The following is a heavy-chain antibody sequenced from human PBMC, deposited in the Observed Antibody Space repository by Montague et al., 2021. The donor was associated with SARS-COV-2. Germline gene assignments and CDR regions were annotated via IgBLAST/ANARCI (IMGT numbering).Heavy chain of an antibody. CDR2: IDTSGSP. D-gene: IGHD5-18*01. CDR1: GASITSSY. V-gene: IGHV4-4*07. CDR3: ARDGRRLYTYGSLDY. Sequence: SETLSLTCTVSGASITSSYWGWIWLTAGTGLERIGRIDTSGSPKYNPTLKRRVTMSLALSKNQFSLSVNSVTVADTAMYFCARDGRRLYTYGSLDYWGQGILVTVSS. J-gene: IGHJ4*02.